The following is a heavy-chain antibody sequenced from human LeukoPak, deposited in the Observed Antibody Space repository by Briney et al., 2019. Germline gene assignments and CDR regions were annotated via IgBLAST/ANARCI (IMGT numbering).Heavy chain of an antibody. CDR1: GYTFTSYG. V-gene: IGHV1-18*01. D-gene: IGHD3-9*01. J-gene: IGHJ4*02. CDR3: ARDCYDILTGSYYFDY. CDR2: ISAYNGNT. Sequence: ASVKVSCKASGYTFTSYGISWVRQAPGQGLEWMGWISAYNGNTNYAQKLQGRVTMTTDTSTSTAYMELRSLRSDDTAVYYCARDCYDILTGSYYFDYWGLGTLVTVSS.